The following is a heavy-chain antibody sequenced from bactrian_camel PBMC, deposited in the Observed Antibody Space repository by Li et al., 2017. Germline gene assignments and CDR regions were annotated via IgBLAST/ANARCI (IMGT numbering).Heavy chain of an antibody. CDR3: ATQYGGSWSTFGY. D-gene: IGHD6*01. Sequence: DVQLVESGGGSVQAGGSLRLSCGASGSIYGDACVGWLRQAPGKEREGVAAIDSDGNTGYAESVKGRFTISRDNAKNTLYLQLNSLKTEDTAMYCCATQYGGSWSTFGYWGQGTQVTVS. CDR1: GSIYGDAC. CDR2: IDSDGNT. J-gene: IGHJ6*01. V-gene: IGHV3S67*01.